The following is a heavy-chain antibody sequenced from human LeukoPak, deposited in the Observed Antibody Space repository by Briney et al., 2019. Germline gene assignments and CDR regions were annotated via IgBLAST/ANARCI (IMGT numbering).Heavy chain of an antibody. Sequence: GGSLRLSCAASGFTFSSYGMHWVRQAPGKGLEGVAVIWYDGSNKYYADSVKGRFTISRDNSNNTLYLQMNSLRAEDTAVYYCARDRGYGSGSYFFYYYGMDVWGKGTTVTVSS. CDR3: ARDRGYGSGSYFFYYYGMDV. J-gene: IGHJ6*04. D-gene: IGHD3-10*01. CDR2: IWYDGSNK. V-gene: IGHV3-33*01. CDR1: GFTFSSYG.